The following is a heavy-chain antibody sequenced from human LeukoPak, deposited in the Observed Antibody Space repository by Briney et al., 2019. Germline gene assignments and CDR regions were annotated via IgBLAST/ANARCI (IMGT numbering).Heavy chain of an antibody. Sequence: GGSLRLSCAASGFTFSSYAMHWVRQAPGKGLEWVVVISYDGSNKNYADSVKGRFTSSRDNSKNSLYLQMNSLRPEDTAVYYCARNYGDYVFIIGYWGQGTLVTVSS. CDR3: ARNYGDYVFIIGY. V-gene: IGHV3-30*04. CDR1: GFTFSSYA. CDR2: ISYDGSNK. J-gene: IGHJ4*02. D-gene: IGHD4-17*01.